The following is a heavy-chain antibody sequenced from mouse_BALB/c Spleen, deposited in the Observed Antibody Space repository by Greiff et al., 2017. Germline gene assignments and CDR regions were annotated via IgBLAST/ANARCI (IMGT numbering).Heavy chain of an antibody. J-gene: IGHJ3*01. V-gene: IGHV5-4*02. Sequence: EVMLVESGGGLVKPGGSLKLSCAASGFTFSDYCMYWVRQTPEKRLEWVATISDGGSYTYYPDSVKGRFTISRDNAKNNLYLQMSSLKSEDTAMYYCARSYGNHAWFAYWGQGTLVTVSA. CDR2: ISDGGSYT. CDR1: GFTFSDYC. D-gene: IGHD2-10*02. CDR3: ARSYGNHAWFAY.